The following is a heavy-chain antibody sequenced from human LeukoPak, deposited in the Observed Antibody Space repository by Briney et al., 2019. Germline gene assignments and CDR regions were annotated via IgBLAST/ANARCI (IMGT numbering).Heavy chain of an antibody. D-gene: IGHD2-8*01. J-gene: IGHJ4*02. V-gene: IGHV3-23*01. CDR1: GFTFSSYV. CDR3: VKKGLGYCSNGVCHFDY. CDR2: VSDSGGST. Sequence: GGSLRLSCAASGFTFSSYVMHWVRQARGKGLEWVSAVSDSGGSTFYADSVKGRFTISRDNSKNTLYLQMNSLRAEDTAVYYCVKKGLGYCSNGVCHFDYWGQGSLVTVSS.